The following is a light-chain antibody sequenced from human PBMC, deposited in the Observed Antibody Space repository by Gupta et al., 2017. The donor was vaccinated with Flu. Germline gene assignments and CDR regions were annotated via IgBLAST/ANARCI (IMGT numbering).Light chain of an antibody. CDR1: QTVSSN. Sequence: GERATLSCRASQTVSSNLVWYQQRPGQAPRLLIHGTSTRATGIPARFSGSGSGTEFTLTISSLQSEDFVVYYCQQYNNWPPTFGQGTKVEIK. V-gene: IGKV3-15*01. J-gene: IGKJ1*01. CDR2: GTS. CDR3: QQYNNWPPT.